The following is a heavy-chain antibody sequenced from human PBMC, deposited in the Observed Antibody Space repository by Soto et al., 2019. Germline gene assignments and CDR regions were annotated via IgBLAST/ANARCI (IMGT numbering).Heavy chain of an antibody. D-gene: IGHD2-2*01. CDR3: ARRAGLCTSATCTNWFDP. V-gene: IGHV4-34*01. J-gene: IGHJ5*02. CDR1: GGSFSGYY. CDR2: INHSGST. Sequence: PSETLSLTCAVYGGSFSGYYWSWIRQPPGKGLEWIGEINHSGSTNYNPSLKSRVTISVDASKNQFSLNLRSVTAADTAVYYCARRAGLCTSATCTNWFDPWGQGTLVTVS.